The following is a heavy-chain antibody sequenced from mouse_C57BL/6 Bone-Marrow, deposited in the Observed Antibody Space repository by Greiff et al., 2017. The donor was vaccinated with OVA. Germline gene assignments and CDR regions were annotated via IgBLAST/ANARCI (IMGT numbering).Heavy chain of an antibody. Sequence: EVMLVESGGGLVQPKGSLKLSCAASGFSFNTYAMNWVRQAPGKGLEWVARIRSKSNNYATYYADSVKDRFTISRDDSESMLYLQMNNLKTEDTAMYYCVRAVYDYDRGYYAMDYWGQGTSVTVSS. CDR2: IRSKSNNYAT. D-gene: IGHD2-4*01. CDR3: VRAVYDYDRGYYAMDY. V-gene: IGHV10-1*01. J-gene: IGHJ4*01. CDR1: GFSFNTYA.